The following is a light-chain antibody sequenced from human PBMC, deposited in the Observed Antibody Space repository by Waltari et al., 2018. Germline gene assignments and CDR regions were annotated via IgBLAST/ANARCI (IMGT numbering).Light chain of an antibody. J-gene: IGKJ2*01. CDR1: QDISNY. V-gene: IGKV1-33*01. Sequence: DIQMTQSPSSLSASVGDRVTITCQASQDISNYLNWYQQKPGKAPKLLIYDASNLETGVPSRFSGSGYGTDFTFTISSLQTEDIATYYCQQYEDFPYTFGQGTKLEIK. CDR2: DAS. CDR3: QQYEDFPYT.